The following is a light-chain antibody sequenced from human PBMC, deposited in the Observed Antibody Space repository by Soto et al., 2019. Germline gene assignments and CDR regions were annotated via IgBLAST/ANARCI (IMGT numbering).Light chain of an antibody. V-gene: IGKV1-5*03. CDR3: QQFHSFSPT. CDR1: QSISSW. CDR2: KES. Sequence: DIQMTQSPSTLSASVGDRVTITCRASQSISSWLAWYQQKPGKAPKLLIYKESSLESGLPSRFSGSASGTEFTLTISGLQPDEFATYYCQQFHSFSPTFGQGTKVEIK. J-gene: IGKJ1*01.